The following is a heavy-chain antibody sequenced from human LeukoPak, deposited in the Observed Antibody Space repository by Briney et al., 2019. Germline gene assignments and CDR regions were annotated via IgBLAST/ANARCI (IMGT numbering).Heavy chain of an antibody. D-gene: IGHD4-17*01. Sequence: PGGSLRLSCAASGFTFSSYGMHWVRQAPGKGLEWVAVISYDGSNKYYADSVKGRFTISRDNSKNTLYLQMNSLRAEDTAVYYCAKPDYGDYRTYDYWGQGTLVTVSS. CDR1: GFTFSSYG. CDR3: AKPDYGDYRTYDY. CDR2: ISYDGSNK. J-gene: IGHJ4*02. V-gene: IGHV3-30*18.